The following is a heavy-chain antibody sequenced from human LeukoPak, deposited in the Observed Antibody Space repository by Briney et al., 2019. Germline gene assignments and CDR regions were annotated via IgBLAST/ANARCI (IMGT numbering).Heavy chain of an antibody. V-gene: IGHV4-30-4*01. CDR2: IYHSGST. D-gene: IGHD3-10*01. J-gene: IGHJ4*02. Sequence: PSETLSLTCTVSGGSISSGDYYWSWIRQPPGKGLEWIGYIYHSGSTYYNPSLKSRVTISVDTSKNQFSLKLSSVTAADTAVYYCARDFAYGSGSHPLDYWGQGTLVTVSS. CDR3: ARDFAYGSGSHPLDY. CDR1: GGSISSGDYY.